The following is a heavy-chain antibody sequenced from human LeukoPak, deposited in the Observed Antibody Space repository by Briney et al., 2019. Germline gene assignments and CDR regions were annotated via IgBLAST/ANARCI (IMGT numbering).Heavy chain of an antibody. D-gene: IGHD6-19*01. J-gene: IGHJ5*02. Sequence: GGSLRLSFAASGFPLSCYWRRWGPQAPGKGVVWVSRIKSDGSTTNYADSVKGRFTISRDNAKHTLYLQMNSLRAEDTAVYYCTRELAVGETWFDPWGQGTLVTVSS. CDR2: IKSDGSTT. CDR1: GFPLSCYW. CDR3: TRELAVGETWFDP. V-gene: IGHV3-74*01.